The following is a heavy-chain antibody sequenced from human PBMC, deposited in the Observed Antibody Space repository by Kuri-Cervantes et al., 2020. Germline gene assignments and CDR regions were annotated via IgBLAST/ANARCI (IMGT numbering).Heavy chain of an antibody. Sequence: GESLKISCADSGFTVSSNYMSWVRQAPGKGLEWVSTIYSGGRTYYADSVKGRFTISRDNSKNTLYLQMNSLRAEDTAVYYCAKGNYYYDSSGYYYGWFDPWGQGTLVTVSS. CDR1: GFTVSSNY. CDR2: IYSGGRT. D-gene: IGHD3-22*01. J-gene: IGHJ5*02. CDR3: AKGNYYYDSSGYYYGWFDP. V-gene: IGHV3-53*05.